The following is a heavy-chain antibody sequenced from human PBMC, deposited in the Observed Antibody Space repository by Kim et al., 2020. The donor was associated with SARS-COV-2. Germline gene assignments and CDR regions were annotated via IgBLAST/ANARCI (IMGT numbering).Heavy chain of an antibody. Sequence: SETLSLTCTVSGGSIIISSYYWSWIRQPPGKGLEWIGSIYYSGSTYYNPSLKSRVTISVDTSKNQFSLKVRSVTAADTAVYYCARVPTVTTPVTYYFDY. D-gene: IGHD4-17*01. CDR2: IYYSGST. J-gene: IGHJ4*01. V-gene: IGHV4-39*07. CDR3: ARVPTVTTPVTYYFDY. CDR1: GGSIIISSYY.